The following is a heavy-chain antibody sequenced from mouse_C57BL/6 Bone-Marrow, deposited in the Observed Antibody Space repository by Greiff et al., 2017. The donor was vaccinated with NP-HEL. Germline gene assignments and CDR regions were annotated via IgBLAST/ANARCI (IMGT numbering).Heavy chain of an antibody. CDR2: INPYNGGP. Sequence: VQLKQSGPVLVKPGASVKMSCKASGYTFTDYYMNWVKQSHGKSLEWIGVINPYNGGPSYNQKFKGKATLTVDKSSSTAYMELNSLTSEDSAVYYCVIYYGNYRYFDVWGTGTTVTVSS. J-gene: IGHJ1*03. CDR3: VIYYGNYRYFDV. V-gene: IGHV1-19*01. D-gene: IGHD2-1*01. CDR1: GYTFTDYY.